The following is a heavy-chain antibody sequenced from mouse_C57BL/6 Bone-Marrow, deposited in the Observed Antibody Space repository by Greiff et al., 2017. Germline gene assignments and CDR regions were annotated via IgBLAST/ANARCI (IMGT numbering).Heavy chain of an antibody. J-gene: IGHJ3*01. CDR1: GYTFTSYG. D-gene: IGHD1-1*01. CDR2: IYPRSGNT. CDR3: ARGTTVVAEGFAY. V-gene: IGHV1-81*01. Sequence: QVQLQQSGAELARPGASMKLSCKASGYTFTSYGISWVKQRTGQGLEWIGEIYPRSGNTYYNEKFKGKATLTADKSSSTAYMELRSLTSEDSAVYFCARGTTVVAEGFAYWGQGTLVTVSA.